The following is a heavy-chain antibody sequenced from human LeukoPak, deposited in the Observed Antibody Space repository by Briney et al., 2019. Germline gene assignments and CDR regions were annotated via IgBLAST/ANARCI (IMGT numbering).Heavy chain of an antibody. CDR3: ARDPQYCGGDCYPP. CDR1: GGTFSSYA. CDR2: IIPILGIA. V-gene: IGHV1-69*04. Sequence: SVKVSCKASGGTFSSYAISWVRQAPGQGLEWMGRIIPILGIANYAQKFQGRVTITADKSTSTAYMELSSLRSEDTAVYYCARDPQYCGGDCYPPWGQGTLVTVSS. J-gene: IGHJ4*02. D-gene: IGHD2-21*02.